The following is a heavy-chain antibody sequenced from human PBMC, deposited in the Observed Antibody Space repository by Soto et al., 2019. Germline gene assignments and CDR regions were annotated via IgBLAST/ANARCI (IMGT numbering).Heavy chain of an antibody. D-gene: IGHD2-2*01. J-gene: IGHJ6*02. Sequence: QVQLVQSGAEVKKPGSSVKVSCKASGGTFSSYTISWVRQAPGQGLEWMGRIIPILGIANYAQKFQGRVTVTADQSRVTAYMELSSMRSEDTAVYYCAKHYGSSTSCPRAYYYGMDVWGQGTTVTVSS. V-gene: IGHV1-69*02. CDR1: GGTFSSYT. CDR3: AKHYGSSTSCPRAYYYGMDV. CDR2: IIPILGIA.